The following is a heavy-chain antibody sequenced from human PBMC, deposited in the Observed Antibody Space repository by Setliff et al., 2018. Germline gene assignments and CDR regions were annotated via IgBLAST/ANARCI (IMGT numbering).Heavy chain of an antibody. CDR2: INPHGSEK. Sequence: LSCTASGLSYSNDWVSWVRQAPGKGLEWLASINPHGSEKYYADSVKGRFTISRDNAKNSLPLQMNNLRIEDTAVYYCFGAGTCSYWGQGTLVTVLL. V-gene: IGHV3-7*01. CDR1: GLSYSNDW. J-gene: IGHJ4*02. D-gene: IGHD3-10*01. CDR3: FGAGTCSY.